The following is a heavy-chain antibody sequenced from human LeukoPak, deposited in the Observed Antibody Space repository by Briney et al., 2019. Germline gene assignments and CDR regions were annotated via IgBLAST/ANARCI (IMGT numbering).Heavy chain of an antibody. V-gene: IGHV3-23*01. CDR2: VSVTGGST. CDR3: AKAPLYYDYWQNYFDY. J-gene: IGHJ4*02. CDR1: GFTFSSYA. Sequence: GGSLRLSCAVSGFTFSSYAMSWVRQAPGKGLEWVSAVSVTGGSTYYGDSVKGRFTISRDNSKNTLYLQMNSLRAEDTAVYYCAKAPLYYDYWQNYFDYWGQGTLVTVSS. D-gene: IGHD3-22*01.